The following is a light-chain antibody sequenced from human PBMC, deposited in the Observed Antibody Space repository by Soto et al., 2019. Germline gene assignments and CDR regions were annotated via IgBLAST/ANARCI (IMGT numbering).Light chain of an antibody. Sequence: DIQMTQSPSSLSAAVGDRVTITCRASQSISSYLNWYQQKPGKAPKLLIYAASSLQSGVPSRFSGTGSGTDFTLTISSLLPEDFATYCCQQSYILPRTFGQGTKVEIK. CDR1: QSISSY. J-gene: IGKJ1*01. CDR3: QQSYILPRT. V-gene: IGKV1-39*01. CDR2: AAS.